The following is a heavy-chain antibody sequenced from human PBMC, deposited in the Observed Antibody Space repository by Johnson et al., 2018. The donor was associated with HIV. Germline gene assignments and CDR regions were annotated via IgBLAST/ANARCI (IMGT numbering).Heavy chain of an antibody. CDR1: GFTFSNYP. CDR3: ARAVCRGGRCYSHDAFDI. D-gene: IGHD2-15*01. J-gene: IGHJ3*02. V-gene: IGHV3-13*01. CDR2: IGTAGDT. Sequence: EMQLVESGGGVVRPGRSLRLSCAASGFTFSNYPMHWVRQAPGKGLEWVSTIGTAGDTYYPGSVKGRFTVSREDAKNSLYLQMNSLRAGDTALYYCARAVCRGGRCYSHDAFDIWGQGTMVTVSS.